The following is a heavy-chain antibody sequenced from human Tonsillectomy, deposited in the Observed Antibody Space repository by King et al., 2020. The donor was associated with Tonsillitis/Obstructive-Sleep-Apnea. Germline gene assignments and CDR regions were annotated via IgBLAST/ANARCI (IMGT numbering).Heavy chain of an antibody. Sequence: VQLVESGGGVVQPGRSLRLSCAASGFTFSSYGMHWVRQAPGKGLEWVAVISNDGSNKYYADSVKGRFTISRDNSKNTLYLQMNSLRAEDTAVYYFAKDLDFLNGYYYLYYGMDVWGQGTTVTVSS. CDR1: GFTFSSYG. CDR3: AKDLDFLNGYYYLYYGMDV. J-gene: IGHJ6*02. CDR2: ISNDGSNK. D-gene: IGHD3/OR15-3a*01. V-gene: IGHV3-30*18.